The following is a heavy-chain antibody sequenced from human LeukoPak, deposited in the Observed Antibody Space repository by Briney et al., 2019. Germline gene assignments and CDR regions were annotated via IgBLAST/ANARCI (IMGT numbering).Heavy chain of an antibody. CDR1: GFTFSSYG. CDR3: AKDRSRALWFGELKMDP. J-gene: IGHJ5*02. CDR2: ISYDGRNK. V-gene: IGHV3-30*18. Sequence: GGSLRLSCAASGFTFSSYGMHWVRQAPGKGLEWVAVISYDGRNKNYADSLKGRFTISREDTKNTLYLQMNSLRAEDTAVYYCAKDRSRALWFGELKMDPWGQGALVTVS. D-gene: IGHD3-10*01.